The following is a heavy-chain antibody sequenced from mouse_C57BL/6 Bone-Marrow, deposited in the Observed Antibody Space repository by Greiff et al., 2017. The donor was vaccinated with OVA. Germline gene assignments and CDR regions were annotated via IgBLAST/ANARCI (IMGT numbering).Heavy chain of an antibody. V-gene: IGHV5-6*01. CDR1: GFTFSSYG. Sequence: EVKLMESGGDLVKPGGSLKLSCAASGFTFSSYGMSWVRQTPDKRLEWVATISSGGSYTYYPDSLKGRFTISRDNAKNTLYLQMSSLKSEDSAMYYGARHVTTVVFDYWGQGTTLTVSA. CDR2: ISSGGSYT. J-gene: IGHJ2*01. D-gene: IGHD1-1*01. CDR3: ARHVTTVVFDY.